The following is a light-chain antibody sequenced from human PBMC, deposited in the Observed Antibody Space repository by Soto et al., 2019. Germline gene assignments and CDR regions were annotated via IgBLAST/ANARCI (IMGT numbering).Light chain of an antibody. V-gene: IGLV2-14*01. CDR1: TSDIGGYNY. Sequence: QSALTQPASVSGSPGQSITFSCTGTTSDIGGYNYVSWYQHHPGKAPKLIIYEVSNGPSGVSDRFSGSKSGNTASLTISGLQPEDEADYYCSSYTSSGTLEFGGGTKVTVL. J-gene: IGLJ3*02. CDR2: EVS. CDR3: SSYTSSGTLE.